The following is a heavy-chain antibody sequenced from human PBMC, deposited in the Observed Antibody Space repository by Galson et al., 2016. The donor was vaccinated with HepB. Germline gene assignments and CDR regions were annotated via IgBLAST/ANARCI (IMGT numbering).Heavy chain of an antibody. CDR2: IKPDGSGK. D-gene: IGHD4/OR15-4a*01. V-gene: IGHV3-7*02. CDR1: GFTSSSYW. Sequence: SLRLSCAASGFTSSSYWMNWVRQAPGKGLEWVANIKPDGSGKYYADSVKGRFTISRDNDKNSFYLQMNSLRAEDKAVYYGFGAQSSPWGQGTLVTVSS. CDR3: FGAQSSP. J-gene: IGHJ5*02.